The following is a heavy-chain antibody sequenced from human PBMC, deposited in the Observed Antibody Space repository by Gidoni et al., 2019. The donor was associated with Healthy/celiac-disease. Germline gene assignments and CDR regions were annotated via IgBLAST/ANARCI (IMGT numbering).Heavy chain of an antibody. D-gene: IGHD3-10*01. V-gene: IGHV4-34*01. Sequence: QVQLQQWGAGLLKPSETLSPTCAVYGGSFSGYYWSWIRQPPGKGLEWIGEINHSGSTNYNPSLKSRVTISVDTSKNQFSLKLSSVTAADTAVYYCARTGGSGSYYSLFDYWGQGTLVTVSS. CDR1: GGSFSGYY. CDR2: INHSGST. CDR3: ARTGGSGSYYSLFDY. J-gene: IGHJ4*02.